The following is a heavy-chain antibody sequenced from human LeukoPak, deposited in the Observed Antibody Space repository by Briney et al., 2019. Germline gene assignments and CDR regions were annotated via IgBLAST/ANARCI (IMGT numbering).Heavy chain of an antibody. J-gene: IGHJ3*02. D-gene: IGHD3-10*01. CDR3: ARVGTPQTGLFAFDI. CDR2: ISSSSSYI. V-gene: IGHV3-21*01. Sequence: GGSLSLSCAASGFTVSNNYMSWVRQAPGKGLEWVSSISSSSSYIYYTDTVKGRFTISRDNAKNSLYLQMNSLRAEDTAVYYCARVGTPQTGLFAFDIWGQGTMVTVSS. CDR1: GFTVSNNY.